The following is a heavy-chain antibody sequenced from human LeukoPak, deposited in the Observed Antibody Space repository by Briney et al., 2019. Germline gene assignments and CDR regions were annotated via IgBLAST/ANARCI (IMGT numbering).Heavy chain of an antibody. Sequence: GGSLRLSCAASGFTFSSYAMHWVRQAPGKGLEWVAVISYDGSNKYYADSVKGRFTISRDNSKNTLYLQMNSLRAEDTAVYYCARDPDSSSSMVYGMDVWGQGTTVTVSS. V-gene: IGHV3-30*04. CDR3: ARDPDSSSSMVYGMDV. D-gene: IGHD6-6*01. CDR1: GFTFSSYA. CDR2: ISYDGSNK. J-gene: IGHJ6*02.